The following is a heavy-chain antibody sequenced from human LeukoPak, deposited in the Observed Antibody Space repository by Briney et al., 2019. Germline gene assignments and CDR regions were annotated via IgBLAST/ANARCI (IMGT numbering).Heavy chain of an antibody. D-gene: IGHD3-22*01. CDR2: INPSGGST. CDR1: GYTFTSYY. V-gene: IGHV1-46*01. CDR3: AREYGSSGYFVLYFDI. Sequence: ASVKVSGKASGYTFTSYYMHWVRQAPGQGLGCMGIINPSGGSTSYEHKFQGRGTMSRDTSTSTVYMEQSSLRSEYTAAYYCAREYGSSGYFVLYFDIWGRGTLVTVSS. J-gene: IGHJ2*01.